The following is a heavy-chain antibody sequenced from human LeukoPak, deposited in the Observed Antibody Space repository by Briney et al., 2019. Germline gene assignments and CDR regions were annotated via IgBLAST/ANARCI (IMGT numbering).Heavy chain of an antibody. V-gene: IGHV4-34*01. CDR1: GGSFTIYS. Sequence: SETLSLTCAVYGGSFTIYSWTWIRQPPGKSLEWVGEISPSGNTQYNPSLKSRVTISVDTSKNQFSLKLSSVTAADTAVYYCARVNYYYYYMDVWGKGTTVTISS. CDR3: ARVNYYYYYMDV. J-gene: IGHJ6*03. CDR2: ISPSGNT.